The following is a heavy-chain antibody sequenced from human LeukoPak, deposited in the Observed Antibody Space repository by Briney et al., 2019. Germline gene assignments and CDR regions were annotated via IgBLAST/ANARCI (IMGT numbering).Heavy chain of an antibody. CDR2: ISSSSSYI. CDR1: GFTFSSYS. D-gene: IGHD5-24*01. V-gene: IGHV3-21*01. J-gene: IGHJ4*02. CDR3: ARWRTRWLHPSGFDY. Sequence: GGSLRLSCAASGFTFSSYSMNWVRQAPGKGLEWVSSISSSSSYIYYADSVKGRFTISRDNAKNSLYLQMNSLRAEDTAVYYCARWRTRWLHPSGFDYWGQGTLVTVSS.